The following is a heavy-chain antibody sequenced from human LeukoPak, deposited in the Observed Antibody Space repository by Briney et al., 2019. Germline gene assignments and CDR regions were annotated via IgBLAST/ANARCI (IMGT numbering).Heavy chain of an antibody. Sequence: GGSLRLSCVASGFPFDDYTMHWVRQAPGKGLEWVSLITWDGGSTNYADSVKGRFTISRDNSKNSLYLQMNSLRTEDTALYYCAKDEKRGGATPFDYWGQGTLVTVSS. CDR1: GFPFDDYT. D-gene: IGHD1-26*01. CDR2: ITWDGGST. CDR3: AKDEKRGGATPFDY. V-gene: IGHV3-43*01. J-gene: IGHJ4*02.